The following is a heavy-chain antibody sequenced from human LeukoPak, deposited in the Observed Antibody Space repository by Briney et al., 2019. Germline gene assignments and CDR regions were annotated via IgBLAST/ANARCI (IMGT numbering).Heavy chain of an antibody. V-gene: IGHV3-21*01. CDR1: GFTFSSYS. J-gene: IGHJ4*02. Sequence: GGSLRLSCAASGFTFSSYSMNWVRQAPGEGLEWVSSISSSSSYIYYADSVKGRFTISRDNAKNSLYLQMNSLRAEDTAVYYCARDSSQLGFDYWGQGTLVTVSS. D-gene: IGHD6-13*01. CDR2: ISSSSSYI. CDR3: ARDSSQLGFDY.